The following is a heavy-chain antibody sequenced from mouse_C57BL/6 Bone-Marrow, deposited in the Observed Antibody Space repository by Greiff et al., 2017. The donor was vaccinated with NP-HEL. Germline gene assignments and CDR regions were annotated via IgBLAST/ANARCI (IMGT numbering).Heavy chain of an antibody. V-gene: IGHV1-69*01. Sequence: QVQLQQSGAELVMPGASVKLSCKASGYTFPSYWMHWVKQRPGQGLEWIGEINPSDGYPNYNQKFKGKSTLTVDKSSSTAYMQLSSLTSEDSAVYYWARESGYYYGSYWYFDVWGTGTTVTVSS. J-gene: IGHJ1*03. CDR2: INPSDGYP. D-gene: IGHD1-1*01. CDR1: GYTFPSYW. CDR3: ARESGYYYGSYWYFDV.